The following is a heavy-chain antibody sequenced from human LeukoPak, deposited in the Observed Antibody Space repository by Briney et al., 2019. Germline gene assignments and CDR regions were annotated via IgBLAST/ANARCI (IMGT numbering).Heavy chain of an antibody. Sequence: GSLRLSCAASGFTFSSYAMSWVRQAPGKGQEWVSAFSGSGGSTCYADSVKGRFTISRDNSKNTLYLQMNSLRAEDTAVYYCAKDRLQYCSGGSCYSGWFDPWGQGTLVTVSS. J-gene: IGHJ5*02. D-gene: IGHD2-15*01. V-gene: IGHV3-23*01. CDR1: GFTFSSYA. CDR3: AKDRLQYCSGGSCYSGWFDP. CDR2: FSGSGGST.